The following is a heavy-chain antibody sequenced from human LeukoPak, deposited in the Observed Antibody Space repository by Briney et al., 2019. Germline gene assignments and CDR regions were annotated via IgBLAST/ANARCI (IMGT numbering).Heavy chain of an antibody. CDR2: IIPIFGTA. CDR1: GGTFSSYA. D-gene: IGHD4-17*01. Sequence: ASVKVSCKASGGTFSSYAISWVRQAPGQGLEWMGGIIPIFGTANYAQKFQGRVTITADESTSTAYMELSSLRSEDTAVYYCARDYGDNNWFDPRGQGTLVTASS. J-gene: IGHJ5*02. V-gene: IGHV1-69*13. CDR3: ARDYGDNNWFDP.